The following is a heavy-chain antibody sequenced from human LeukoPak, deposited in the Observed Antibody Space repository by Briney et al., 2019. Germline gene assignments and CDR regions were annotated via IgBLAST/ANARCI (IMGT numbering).Heavy chain of an antibody. J-gene: IGHJ4*02. CDR1: GFTFSNAW. D-gene: IGHD6-19*01. V-gene: IGHV3-15*01. Sequence: GGSLRLSCAASGFTFSNAWMSWVRQAPGKGLEWAGRIKSKTDGGTTDYAAPVKGRFTISRDDSKNTLYLQMNSLKTEDTAVYYCTRRLDLDYWGQGTLVTVSS. CDR3: TRRLDLDY. CDR2: IKSKTDGGTT.